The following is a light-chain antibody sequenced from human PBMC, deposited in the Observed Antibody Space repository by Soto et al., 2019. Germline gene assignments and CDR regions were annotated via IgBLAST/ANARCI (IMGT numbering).Light chain of an antibody. J-gene: IGKJ5*01. Sequence: EIVMTQSPATLSVSPGARATLSCRASQSGARKLAWYQQKPGQAPRLLIHEASIRATGIPARFSGSGSGTEFTLTISSLQSEDFAVYYCQQYKNWPPITVGQGTRLEIK. CDR2: EAS. CDR3: QQYKNWPPIT. CDR1: QSGARK. V-gene: IGKV3-15*01.